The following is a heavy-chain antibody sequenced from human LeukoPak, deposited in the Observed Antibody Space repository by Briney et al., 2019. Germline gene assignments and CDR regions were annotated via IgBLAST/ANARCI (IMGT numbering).Heavy chain of an antibody. V-gene: IGHV4-61*05. J-gene: IGHJ5*02. CDR2: IYYSGST. D-gene: IGHD6-19*01. CDR1: GGSISSSSYY. CDR3: ARESSGWPNWFDP. Sequence: SETLSLTCTVSGGSISSSSYYWGWIRQPPGKGLEWIGYIYYSGSTNYNPSLKSRVTISVDTSKNQFSLKLSSVTAADTAVYYCARESSGWPNWFDPWGQGTLVTVSS.